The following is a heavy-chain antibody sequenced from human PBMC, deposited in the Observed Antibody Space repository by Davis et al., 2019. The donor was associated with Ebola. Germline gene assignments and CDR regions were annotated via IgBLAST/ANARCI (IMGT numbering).Heavy chain of an antibody. CDR3: AREGCSGGSCYGWFDP. V-gene: IGHV1-69*13. CDR1: GGTFSSYA. J-gene: IGHJ5*02. D-gene: IGHD2-15*01. Sequence: SVKVSCKASGGTFSSYAISWVRQAPGQGLEWMGGIIPIFGTANYAQKFQGRVTITADESTSTAYMELSRLRSDDTAVYYCAREGCSGGSCYGWFDPWGQGTLVTVSS. CDR2: IIPIFGTA.